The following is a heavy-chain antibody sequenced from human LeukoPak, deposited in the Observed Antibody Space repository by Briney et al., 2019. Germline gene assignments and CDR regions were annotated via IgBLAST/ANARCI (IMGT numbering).Heavy chain of an antibody. CDR2: IYTSGST. CDR1: GGSISSGSYY. CDR3: ARSSTINYDFWSGPYRSNWFDP. D-gene: IGHD3-3*01. J-gene: IGHJ5*02. V-gene: IGHV4-61*02. Sequence: PSETLSLTCTVSGGSISSGSYYWSWIRQPAGKGLEWIGRIYTSGSTNYNPSLKSRVTISVDTSKNQFSLKLSSVTAADTAAYYCARSSTINYDFWSGPYRSNWFDPWGQGTLVTVSS.